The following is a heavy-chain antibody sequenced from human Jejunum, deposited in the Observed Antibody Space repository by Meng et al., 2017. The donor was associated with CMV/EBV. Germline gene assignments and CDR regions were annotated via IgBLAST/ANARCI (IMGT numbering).Heavy chain of an antibody. CDR3: ARGTPGRSYSDY. Sequence: QVQLVQSGAEVKKPAASVKVSRKASRYTFTSYDINWVRQATGQGLEWLGWFVNNVDTYSAQKFQGRVTMTTDTHTSTAFMELRSLRSDDTAVYYCARGTPGRSYSDYWGQGTLVTVSS. V-gene: IGHV1-18*01. D-gene: IGHD3-10*01. J-gene: IGHJ4*02. CDR2: FVNNVDT. CDR1: RYTFTSYD.